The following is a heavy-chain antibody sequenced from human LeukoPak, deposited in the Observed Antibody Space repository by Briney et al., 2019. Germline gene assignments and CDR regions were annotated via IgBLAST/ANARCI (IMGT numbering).Heavy chain of an antibody. J-gene: IGHJ4*02. D-gene: IGHD5-18*01. V-gene: IGHV3-21*01. CDR1: GFTFSSYS. CDR2: ISSSSSYI. CDR3: ARDGRGYSYGVDGY. Sequence: GGSLRLSCAASGFTFSSYSMNWVRQAPGKGLEWVSSISSSSSYIYYADSVKGRFTISRDNAKNSLYLQMNSLRAEDTAVYYCARDGRGYSYGVDGYWGKGTLVTVSS.